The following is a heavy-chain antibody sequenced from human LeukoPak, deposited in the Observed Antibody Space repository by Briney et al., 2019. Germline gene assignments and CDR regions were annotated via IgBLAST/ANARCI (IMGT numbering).Heavy chain of an antibody. D-gene: IGHD3-3*01. J-gene: IGHJ4*02. Sequence: GGSLRLSCAASGFTFSSYAMSWVRQAPGKGLEWVSAISGSGGSTYYADSVKGRFPISRDNSKNTLYLQMNSLRAEDTAIYYCARDERLLSFLKWGQGTLVTVSS. CDR1: GFTFSSYA. CDR3: ARDERLLSFLK. V-gene: IGHV3-23*01. CDR2: ISGSGGST.